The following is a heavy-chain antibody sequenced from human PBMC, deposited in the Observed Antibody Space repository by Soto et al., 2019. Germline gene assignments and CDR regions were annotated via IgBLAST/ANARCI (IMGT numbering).Heavy chain of an antibody. Sequence: QVQLVESGGGLVKPGGSLRLSCAASGFTFSDYYMSWIRQAPGKGLEWVSYISSGTTIYYADSVKGRFTISRDNAKNSLYLQMNSLRAEDTAVYYCARVDPPAKSWGQGTLVTVSS. D-gene: IGHD2-2*01. CDR2: ISSGTTI. J-gene: IGHJ5*02. CDR3: ARVDPPAKS. CDR1: GFTFSDYY. V-gene: IGHV3-11*01.